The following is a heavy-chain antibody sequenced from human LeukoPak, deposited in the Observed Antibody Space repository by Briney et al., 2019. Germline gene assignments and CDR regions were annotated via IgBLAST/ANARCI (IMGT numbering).Heavy chain of an antibody. J-gene: IGHJ4*02. V-gene: IGHV3-23*01. CDR2: ISGTGIDT. Sequence: GGSLRLSCAASGFTFNNYGMGWVRQAPAKGLEWISSISGTGIDTYYADSVKGRFTVSRDNSENTLYLHMNSLTDEDTALYYCAKEGQTVAGNGYFDSWGQGILVTVSS. CDR3: AKEGQTVAGNGYFDS. CDR1: GFTFNNYG. D-gene: IGHD6-19*01.